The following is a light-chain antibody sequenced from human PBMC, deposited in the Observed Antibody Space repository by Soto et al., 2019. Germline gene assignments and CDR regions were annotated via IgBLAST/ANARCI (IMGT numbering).Light chain of an antibody. J-gene: IGLJ1*01. CDR2: GVN. V-gene: IGLV2-14*01. Sequence: QSVLTQPASVSGSPGQSITISCTGTSSDIGDYNYVSWYQQRPEKAPELMIYGVNNRPPGVSNRFSGSKSGNTASLTISGLQSEDEADYYCSSYTSSNSYVFGTGTKVTVL. CDR3: SSYTSSNSYV. CDR1: SSDIGDYNY.